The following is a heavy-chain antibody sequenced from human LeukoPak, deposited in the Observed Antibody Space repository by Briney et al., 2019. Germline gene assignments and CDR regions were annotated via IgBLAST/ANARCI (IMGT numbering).Heavy chain of an antibody. CDR2: INHSGST. CDR3: ARRNSGYEDTNYYYYGMDV. CDR1: GGSFSGYY. D-gene: IGHD5-12*01. V-gene: IGHV4-34*01. J-gene: IGHJ6*02. Sequence: SETLSLTCAVYGGSFSGYYWSWIRQPPGKGLEWIGEINHSGSTNYNPSLKSRVTISVDTSKNQFSLKLSSVTAADTAVYYCARRNSGYEDTNYYYYGMDVWGQGTTVTVSS.